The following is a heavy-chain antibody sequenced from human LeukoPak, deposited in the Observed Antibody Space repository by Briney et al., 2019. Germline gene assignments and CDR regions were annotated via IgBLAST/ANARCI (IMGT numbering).Heavy chain of an antibody. J-gene: IGHJ4*02. D-gene: IGHD2-8*01. Sequence: GASAKVSCKASGYTFTGYYMHWVRQAPGQGLEWMGWINPNSGGTNYAQKFQGRVTMTRDTSISTAYMELSSLRAEDTAVYYCARVPPKWLPEVAFDYWGQGTLVTVSS. V-gene: IGHV1-2*02. CDR1: GYTFTGYY. CDR2: INPNSGGT. CDR3: ARVPPKWLPEVAFDY.